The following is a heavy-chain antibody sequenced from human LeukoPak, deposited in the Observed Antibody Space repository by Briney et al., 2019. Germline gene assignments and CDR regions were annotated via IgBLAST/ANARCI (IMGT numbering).Heavy chain of an antibody. CDR1: GFTFSSYG. J-gene: IGHJ4*02. V-gene: IGHV3-30*18. CDR2: ISYDGSNK. CDR3: AKGHYDILTGLDY. Sequence: RGSLRLSCAASGFTFSSYGMHWVRQAPGKGLEWVAVISYDGSNKCYADSVKGRFTISRDNSKNTLYLQMNSLRAEDTAVYYCAKGHYDILTGLDYWGQGTLVTVSS. D-gene: IGHD3-9*01.